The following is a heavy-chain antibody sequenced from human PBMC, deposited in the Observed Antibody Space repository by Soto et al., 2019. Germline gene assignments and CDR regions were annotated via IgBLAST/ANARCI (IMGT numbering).Heavy chain of an antibody. CDR1: GFTFSSYA. D-gene: IGHD6-13*01. Sequence: GGSLRLSCAASGFTFSSYAMSWVRQAPGKGLEWVSAISGSGGSTYYADSVKGRFTISRDSSKNTLYLQMNSLRAEDTAVYYCAKDIAAVGIYFDYWGQGTXVTVSS. CDR3: AKDIAAVGIYFDY. J-gene: IGHJ4*02. V-gene: IGHV3-23*01. CDR2: ISGSGGST.